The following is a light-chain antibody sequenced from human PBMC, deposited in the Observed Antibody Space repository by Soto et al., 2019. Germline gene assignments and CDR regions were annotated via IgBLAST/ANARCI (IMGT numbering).Light chain of an antibody. CDR1: QSVTSN. V-gene: IGKV3-15*01. CDR3: QQYNNWPLT. CDR2: GAS. Sequence: EIVMTQSPATLSVSPGERATLSCRASQSVTSNLAWYQQKPGQPPRRLIYGASTRATGIPARFSGSGSGTELPLTISSLQSEDFAVYYCQQYNNWPLTFGGGTKVEIK. J-gene: IGKJ4*01.